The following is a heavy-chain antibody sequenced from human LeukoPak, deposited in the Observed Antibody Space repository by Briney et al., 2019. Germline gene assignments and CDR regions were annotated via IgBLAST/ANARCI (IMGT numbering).Heavy chain of an antibody. V-gene: IGHV3-23*01. D-gene: IGHD3-10*01. Sequence: GGSLRLSCAVSGFTFNKNAMSWVRQAPGKGLEWVSSIDGTGRTTDYADSVKGRFTTSRDNSKNAAYLQLDSLRADDTAVYYCAKINSITLVRGANILLNNWGQGTLVIVSS. CDR2: IDGTGRTT. CDR1: GFTFNKNA. CDR3: AKINSITLVRGANILLNN. J-gene: IGHJ4*02.